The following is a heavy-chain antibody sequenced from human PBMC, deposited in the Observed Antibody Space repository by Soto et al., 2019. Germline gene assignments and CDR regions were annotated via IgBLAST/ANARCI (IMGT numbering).Heavy chain of an antibody. CDR1: GGSIRNYY. J-gene: IGHJ5*02. D-gene: IGHD2-21*01. Sequence: XPLSPPFTVSGGSIRNYYWRRILQTPGKGLEWIGYIYYSGSTNYNPSLKSRVSMSVDKSNNEFSLSLTSVTAADTAVYYCATLPPRIVVVFTEMPTWGQGILVTVSS. CDR2: IYYSGST. V-gene: IGHV4-59*12. CDR3: ATLPPRIVVVFTEMPT.